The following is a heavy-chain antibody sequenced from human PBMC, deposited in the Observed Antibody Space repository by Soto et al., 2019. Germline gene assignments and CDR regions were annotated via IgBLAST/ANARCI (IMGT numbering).Heavy chain of an antibody. J-gene: IGHJ5*01. CDR3: ARHLGLLWFEY. CDR1: GGSISSHY. D-gene: IGHD3-10*01. Sequence: SETLSLTCNVSGGSISSHYWSWIRQPPGKGLEWIGEINHSGSTNYNPSLKSRVTISVDTSKNQFSLKLSSVTAADTAVYYCARHLGLLWFEYWGQGTLVTVSS. CDR2: INHSGST. V-gene: IGHV4-34*01.